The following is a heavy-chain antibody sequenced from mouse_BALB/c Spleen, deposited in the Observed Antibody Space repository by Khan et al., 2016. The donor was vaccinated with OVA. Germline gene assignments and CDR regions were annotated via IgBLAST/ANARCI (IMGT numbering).Heavy chain of an antibody. V-gene: IGHV1-77*01. J-gene: IGHJ3*01. CDR1: GYTFSDYY. D-gene: IGHD1-2*01. CDR3: ARRNYFGYTFAY. CDR2: ISPGSGDT. Sequence: QVQLQQSGAELARPGASVKLSCKASGYTFSDYYINWVKQRTGQGLEWIGEISPGSGDTYYNEKFKGKATLTADKSSSKAYMQLRSLTSEASAVYCCARRNYFGYTFAYWGQGTLVTVSA.